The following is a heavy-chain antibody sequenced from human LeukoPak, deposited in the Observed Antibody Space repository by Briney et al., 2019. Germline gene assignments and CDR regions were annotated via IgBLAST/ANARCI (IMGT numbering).Heavy chain of an antibody. V-gene: IGHV1-69*06. CDR1: GGTFSSYA. J-gene: IGHJ4*02. Sequence: SVKVSCKASGGTFSSYAISWVRQAPGQGLEWMGGIIPIFGTANYAQKFQGRVTITADKSTSTAYMELSSLRSEDTAVYYCARDSGADIVVVPAASDYWGQGTLVTISS. D-gene: IGHD2-2*01. CDR2: IIPIFGTA. CDR3: ARDSGADIVVVPAASDY.